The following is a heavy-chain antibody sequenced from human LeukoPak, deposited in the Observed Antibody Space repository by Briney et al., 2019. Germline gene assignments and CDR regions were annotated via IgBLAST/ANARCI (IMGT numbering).Heavy chain of an antibody. V-gene: IGHV3-23*01. CDR2: ISGSGGST. CDR3: VKEVVATIPPL. J-gene: IGHJ4*02. Sequence: PGGSLRLSCAASGFTFSSYSMNWVRQAPGKGLEWVSAISGSGGSTYYADSVKGRFTISRDNSKNTLFLQMNSLRAEDTAVYYCVKEVVATIPPLWGQGTLVTVSS. CDR1: GFTFSSYS. D-gene: IGHD5-12*01.